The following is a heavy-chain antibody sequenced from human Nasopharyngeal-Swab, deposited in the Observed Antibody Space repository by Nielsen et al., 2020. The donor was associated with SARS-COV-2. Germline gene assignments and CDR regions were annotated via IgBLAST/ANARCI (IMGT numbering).Heavy chain of an antibody. J-gene: IGHJ6*03. V-gene: IGHV3-11*06. CDR2: ISSSSSYT. CDR3: AREAMGIAVAGTSLGYMDV. D-gene: IGHD6-19*01. Sequence: GESLKISCVASGLTFSDYYMSWIRQAPGKGLEWVSYISSSSSYTNYADSVKGRFTISRDNAKNSLYLQMNSLRAEDTAVYYCAREAMGIAVAGTSLGYMDVWGKGTTVTVSS. CDR1: GLTFSDYY.